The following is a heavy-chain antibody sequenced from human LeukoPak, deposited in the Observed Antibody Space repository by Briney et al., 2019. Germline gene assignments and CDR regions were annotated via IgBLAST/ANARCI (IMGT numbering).Heavy chain of an antibody. CDR1: GGSISSYY. Sequence: KSSETPSLTCTVSGGSISSYYWSWIRQPPGKGLEWIGYIYYSGSTNYNPSLKSRVTISVDTSKNQFSLKLSSVTAADTAVYYCAITYDSSGYYRDYWGQGTLVTVSS. D-gene: IGHD3-22*01. CDR3: AITYDSSGYYRDY. J-gene: IGHJ4*02. V-gene: IGHV4-59*01. CDR2: IYYSGST.